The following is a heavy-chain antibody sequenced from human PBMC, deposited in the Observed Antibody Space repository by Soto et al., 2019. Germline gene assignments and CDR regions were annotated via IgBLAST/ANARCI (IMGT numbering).Heavy chain of an antibody. V-gene: IGHV1-18*01. J-gene: IGHJ4*02. CDR1: GYTFTNYG. D-gene: IGHD5-18*01. CDR2: ISSYNGNT. Sequence: ASVKVSCKASGYTFTNYGISWVRQAPGQGLEWMGWISSYNGNTNYAQKLQGRVTMTRDTSTSTAYMERRSLRSDVTAVYYCASRTGQLPYYFDFWGQGTLVTVSS. CDR3: ASRTGQLPYYFDF.